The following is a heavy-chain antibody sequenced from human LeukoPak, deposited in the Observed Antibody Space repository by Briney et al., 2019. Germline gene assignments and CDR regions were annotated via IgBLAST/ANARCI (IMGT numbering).Heavy chain of an antibody. Sequence: GGSLRLSCAASGFTFSNYDMSWVRQAPGKGLEWVSGFSGRGGSTYYANSVKGRFTISRDNSKNTLYLQMNSLRAEGTAVYYCARYLPFDYWGQGTLVTVSS. D-gene: IGHD3-9*01. CDR2: FSGRGGST. J-gene: IGHJ4*02. V-gene: IGHV3-23*01. CDR3: ARYLPFDY. CDR1: GFTFSNYD.